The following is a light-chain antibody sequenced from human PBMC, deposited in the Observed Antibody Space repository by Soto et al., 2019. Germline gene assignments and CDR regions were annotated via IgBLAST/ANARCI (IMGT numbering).Light chain of an antibody. Sequence: QLVLTQSPSASASLGASVKLTCTLSSGHSNYAIAWHQQQPEKGPRFLMKLNSDGSHRKGDGIPDRFSGASSGAERYLTISSLQAEDEADYYCQTWGTGIGVFGGGTKLTVL. CDR1: SGHSNYA. J-gene: IGLJ3*02. CDR2: LNSDGSH. V-gene: IGLV4-69*01. CDR3: QTWGTGIGV.